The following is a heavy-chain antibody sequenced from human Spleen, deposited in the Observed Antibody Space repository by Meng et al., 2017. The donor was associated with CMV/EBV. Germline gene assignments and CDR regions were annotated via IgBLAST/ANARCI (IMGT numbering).Heavy chain of an antibody. V-gene: IGHV4-61*01. D-gene: IGHD3-3*01. J-gene: IGHJ6*02. CDR3: ARDLIPHSLWSGYYGNGLDV. Sequence: GSLRLSCTVSGGSVSSDISYWSWIRQPPGKGLEWIGYMYYRGNTNYNPSLKSRVTISADTSKNQFSLKLSSLTAADTAVYYCARDLIPHSLWSGYYGNGLDVWGLGTTVTVSS. CDR1: GGSVSSDISY. CDR2: MYYRGNT.